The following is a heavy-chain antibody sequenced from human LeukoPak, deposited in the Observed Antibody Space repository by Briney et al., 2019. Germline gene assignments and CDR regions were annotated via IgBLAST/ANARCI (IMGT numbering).Heavy chain of an antibody. CDR1: GGSISSGGYY. D-gene: IGHD2-2*02. CDR3: ARLDVGYCSSTSCYRGFDY. CDR2: IYHSGST. Sequence: PSQTLSLTCTVSGGSISSGGYYWSWIRQPPGKGLEWIGYIYHSGSTYYNPSLKSRVTISVDRSKNQFSLKLSSVTAADTAVYYCARLDVGYCSSTSCYRGFDYWGQGTLVTVSS. J-gene: IGHJ4*02. V-gene: IGHV4-30-2*01.